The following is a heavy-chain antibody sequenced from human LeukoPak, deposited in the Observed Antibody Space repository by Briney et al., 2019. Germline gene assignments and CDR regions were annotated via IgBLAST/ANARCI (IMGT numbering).Heavy chain of an antibody. V-gene: IGHV3-30*07. CDR1: GFTLSSNA. Sequence: GGSLRLSCTASGFTLSSNAMHWVRQAPGKGLEWVAVTSYDGTTKYYADSVKGRFTISRDNSKNTLFLEMNSLRAEDTAIYYCAKVTYGSGTYGAFDSWGQGTLVTVSS. CDR3: AKVTYGSGTYGAFDS. D-gene: IGHD3-10*01. J-gene: IGHJ4*02. CDR2: TSYDGTTK.